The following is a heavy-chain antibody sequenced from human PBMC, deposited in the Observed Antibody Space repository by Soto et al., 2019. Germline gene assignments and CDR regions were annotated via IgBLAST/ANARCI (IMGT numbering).Heavy chain of an antibody. J-gene: IGHJ6*02. Sequence: QVQLQQWGAGLLKPSETLSLTCAVYGGSFSGYYWSWIRQPPGKGLEWIGEINHSGSTNYNPSLKSRVTISVDTSKNQFSLKLSAVTAADPAVYYCARGTLLSIMVRGVMERCYGMDVWGQGTTVTGSS. V-gene: IGHV4-34*01. CDR1: GGSFSGYY. CDR3: ARGTLLSIMVRGVMERCYGMDV. D-gene: IGHD3-10*01. CDR2: INHSGST.